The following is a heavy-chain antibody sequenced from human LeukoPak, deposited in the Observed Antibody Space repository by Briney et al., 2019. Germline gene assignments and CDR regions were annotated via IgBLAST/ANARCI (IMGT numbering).Heavy chain of an antibody. CDR2: ISSNGGST. Sequence: PGGSLRLSCAASGFTFSSYAMHWVRQAPGKGREYVSAISSNGGSTYYANSVKGRLTISRDNSKNTLYLQMGSLRAEDMAVYYCARTGYSSSWYENPGDYWGQGTLVTVSS. J-gene: IGHJ4*02. CDR1: GFTFSSYA. V-gene: IGHV3-64*01. D-gene: IGHD6-13*01. CDR3: ARTGYSSSWYENPGDY.